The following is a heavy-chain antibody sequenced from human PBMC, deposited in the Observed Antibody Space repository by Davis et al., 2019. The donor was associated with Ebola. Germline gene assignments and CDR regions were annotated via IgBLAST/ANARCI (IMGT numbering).Heavy chain of an antibody. Sequence: GESMKICCAASGFTFSGSAMHWLRQASGKGLEWVGRIRSKANSYATAYAASVNGRFTISRDDSKNTEYLQMTSLKTEDTAVYYCTSAYGDWDYWGQGTLVTVSS. CDR2: IRSKANSYAT. D-gene: IGHD4-17*01. CDR1: GFTFSGSA. J-gene: IGHJ4*02. V-gene: IGHV3-73*01. CDR3: TSAYGDWDY.